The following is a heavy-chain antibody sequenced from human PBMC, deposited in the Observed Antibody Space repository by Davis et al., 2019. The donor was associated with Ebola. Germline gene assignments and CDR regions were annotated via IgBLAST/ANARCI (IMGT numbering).Heavy chain of an antibody. Sequence: MPSETLSLTCTVSGGSISSGDYYWSWIRQPPGKGLEWIGYIHYSGSTYYNPSLKSRVTISVDTSKNQFSLKLSSVTAADTAVYYCARARPYSSRPTDGYNWFDPWGQGTLVTVSS. CDR2: IHYSGST. V-gene: IGHV4-30-4*01. J-gene: IGHJ5*02. CDR1: GGSISSGDYY. CDR3: ARARPYSSRPTDGYNWFDP. D-gene: IGHD6-13*01.